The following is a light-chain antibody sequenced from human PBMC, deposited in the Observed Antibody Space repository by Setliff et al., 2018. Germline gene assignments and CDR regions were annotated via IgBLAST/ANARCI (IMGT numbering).Light chain of an antibody. CDR1: SSNLEKNR. J-gene: IGLJ1*01. V-gene: IGLV1-51*01. Sequence: QSVLTQPPSVSAAPGQKVTISCSGGSSNLEKNRVSWYQQFPGTAPKLLIYGNYERPSGIPDRFSASSSGTSATLDITGLQAGDEADYYCATWDSGLSIEVFGSGTKVTVL. CDR2: GNY. CDR3: ATWDSGLSIEV.